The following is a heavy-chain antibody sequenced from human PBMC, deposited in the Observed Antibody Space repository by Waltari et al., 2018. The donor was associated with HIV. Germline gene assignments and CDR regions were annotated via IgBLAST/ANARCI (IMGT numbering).Heavy chain of an antibody. D-gene: IGHD4-17*01. J-gene: IGHJ3*02. Sequence: EVQLVESGGGLVQPGGSLRLSCAASGFTFRSYWMHWVRQAPGKGLLWVSWISSDGSTTNYADSVKGRLTISRDNAKNTLYLQMNSPRADDTAVYYCARENTMTYYDALDIWGQGTMVTVSS. CDR2: ISSDGSTT. V-gene: IGHV3-74*01. CDR1: GFTFRSYW. CDR3: ARENTMTYYDALDI.